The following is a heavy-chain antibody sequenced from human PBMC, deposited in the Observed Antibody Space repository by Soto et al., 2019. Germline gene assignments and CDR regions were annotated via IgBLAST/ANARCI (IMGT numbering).Heavy chain of an antibody. CDR3: AKTLEWPVSYFDY. D-gene: IGHD3-3*01. CDR2: ISGSGGST. CDR1: GFTFSSYA. V-gene: IGHV3-23*01. Sequence: GGSLILSCAASGFTFSSYAMSWVRQAPGKGLEWVSAISGSGGSTYYADSVKGRFTISRDNSKNTLYLQMNSLRAEDTAVYYCAKTLEWPVSYFDYWGQGTLVTVSS. J-gene: IGHJ4*02.